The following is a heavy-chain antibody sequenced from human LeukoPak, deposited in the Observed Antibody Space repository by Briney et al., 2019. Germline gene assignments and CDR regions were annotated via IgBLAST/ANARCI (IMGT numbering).Heavy chain of an antibody. V-gene: IGHV4-4*07. CDR3: ARVTESYGSGRRHNYYYYYMDV. D-gene: IGHD3-10*01. J-gene: IGHJ6*03. CDR1: GGSISSYY. Sequence: SETLSLTCTVSGGSISSYYWSWIRQPAGKGLEWIGRIYTSGSTNYNPSLKSRVTMSVDTSKNQFSLKLSSVTAADTAVYYCARVTESYGSGRRHNYYYYYMDVWGKGTTVTISS. CDR2: IYTSGST.